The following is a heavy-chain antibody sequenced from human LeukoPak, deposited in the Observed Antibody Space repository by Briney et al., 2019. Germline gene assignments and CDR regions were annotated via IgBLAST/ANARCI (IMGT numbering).Heavy chain of an antibody. V-gene: IGHV4-39*01. CDR2: IYYSGST. CDR3: ARLKWSYYFDY. J-gene: IGHJ4*02. Sequence: PSETLSLTCTVSGGSISSSSYYWGWIRQPPGKGLEWIGSIYYSGSTYYNPSLKSRVTISVDTSKNQFSLKLSSVTVADTAVYYCARLKWSYYFDYWGQGTLVTVSS. D-gene: IGHD2-15*01. CDR1: GGSISSSSYY.